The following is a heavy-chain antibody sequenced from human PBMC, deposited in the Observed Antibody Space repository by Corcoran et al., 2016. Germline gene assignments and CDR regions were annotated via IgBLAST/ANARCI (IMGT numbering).Heavy chain of an antibody. J-gene: IGHJ6*02. CDR3: AGHSVGRGYYGMDG. V-gene: IGHV4-39*01. D-gene: IGHD1-26*01. CDR2: IYYSGST. Sequence: QLQLQESGPGLVKPSETLSLTCTVSGGSISSSSYYWGWIRQPPGKGLEWIGSIYYSGSTYYNPSLKSRVTISVDTSKNQFSLKLSSVTAADTAVYYCAGHSVGRGYYGMDGWGQGTTVTVSS. CDR1: GGSISSSSYY.